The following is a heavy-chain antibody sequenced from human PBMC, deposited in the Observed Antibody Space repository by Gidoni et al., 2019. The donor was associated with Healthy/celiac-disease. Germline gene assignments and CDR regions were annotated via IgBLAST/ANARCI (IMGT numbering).Heavy chain of an antibody. CDR3: ARDAWGAPRLDY. Sequence: EVQLVESGVVLVQPGGSLRLSCATSGFTFRCYGMNWVRQAPGKGLEWLAYIGGISTPMYYANSVKGRLTISRDNAKNSVYLHMDNLRDEDTAVYYCARDAWGAPRLDYWGQGTLLTVSS. D-gene: IGHD1-26*01. J-gene: IGHJ4*02. CDR1: GFTFRCYG. V-gene: IGHV3-48*02. CDR2: IGGISTPM.